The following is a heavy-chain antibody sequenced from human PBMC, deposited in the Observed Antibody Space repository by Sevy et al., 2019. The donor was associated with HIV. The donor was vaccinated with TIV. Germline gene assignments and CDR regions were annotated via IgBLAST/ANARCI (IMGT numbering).Heavy chain of an antibody. J-gene: IGHJ4*02. CDR3: ARNEK. CDR1: GFTFSNYW. Sequence: GGSLRLPCEGSGFTFSNYWLNWVRQAPGRGPECVANINQDGSKKSYMDSVKGRFTISRDNAKNSLYLQMDSLRAEDTAVYYCARNEKWGQGTLVTVSS. CDR2: INQDGSKK. V-gene: IGHV3-7*01.